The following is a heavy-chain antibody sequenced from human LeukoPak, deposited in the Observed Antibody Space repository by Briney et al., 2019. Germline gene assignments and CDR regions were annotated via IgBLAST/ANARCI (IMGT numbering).Heavy chain of an antibody. Sequence: SETLSLTCTVSGGSISSSSYYWAWIRQPPGKGLEWLGTIYYSGNTYYNPSLKSRVTISVDTSTNQVSLKLSSVTAADTAVYYCARHEGSYYYDSSANYYPDYWGQGTLVTVSS. CDR2: IYYSGNT. CDR1: GGSISSSSYY. D-gene: IGHD3-22*01. V-gene: IGHV4-39*01. CDR3: ARHEGSYYYDSSANYYPDY. J-gene: IGHJ4*02.